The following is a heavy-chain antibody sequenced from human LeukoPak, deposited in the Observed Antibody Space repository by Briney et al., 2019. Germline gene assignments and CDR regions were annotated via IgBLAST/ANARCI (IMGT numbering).Heavy chain of an antibody. CDR2: IIPIFGIA. Sequence: SVKVSCKASGGTFSSYAISWVRQAPGQGLEWMGRIIPIFGIANYAQKFQGRVTITADKSTSTAYMELSSLGSEDTAVYYCASRPPEDIVLMVWGQGTLVTVSS. CDR3: ASRPPEDIVLMV. CDR1: GGTFSSYA. D-gene: IGHD2-8*01. V-gene: IGHV1-69*04. J-gene: IGHJ4*02.